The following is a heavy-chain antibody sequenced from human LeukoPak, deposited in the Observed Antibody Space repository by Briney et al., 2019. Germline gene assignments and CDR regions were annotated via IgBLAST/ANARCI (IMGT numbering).Heavy chain of an antibody. CDR1: GVTLSSYW. CDR3: ASPELTYSSSWYSQ. D-gene: IGHD6-13*01. CDR2: INSEGSNT. Sequence: GGSLRLSCAASGVTLSSYWIHWVREAPGKGVGWGSRINSEGSNTDYADSVKGRFTISRDNAKNTLYLQMTSLRAEDTAVYYCASPELTYSSSWYSQWGQGTLVTVSS. V-gene: IGHV3-74*01. J-gene: IGHJ4*02.